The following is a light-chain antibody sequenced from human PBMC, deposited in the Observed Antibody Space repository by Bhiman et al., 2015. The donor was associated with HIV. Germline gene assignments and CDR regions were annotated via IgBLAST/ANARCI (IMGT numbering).Light chain of an antibody. Sequence: QSALTQPASVSGSPGQSITISCTGTGSDVGGYNHVSWYQQHPGKAPKLMIYDVSKRPSGVSNRFSGSKSGNTASLTISGLQAEDEADYYCSSYISSSTLYVFGSGTKVTVL. V-gene: IGLV2-14*03. J-gene: IGLJ1*01. CDR3: SSYISSSTLYV. CDR2: DVS. CDR1: GSDVGGYNH.